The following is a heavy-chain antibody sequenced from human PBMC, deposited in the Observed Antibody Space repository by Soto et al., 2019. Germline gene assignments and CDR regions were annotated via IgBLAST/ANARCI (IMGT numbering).Heavy chain of an antibody. CDR3: ARSMDV. CDR2: TRNKPNSYTT. CDR1: GFTFSDHY. Sequence: EVQLVESGGGLVQPGGSLRLSCAASGFTFSDHYMDWVRQAPGKGLEWVGRTRNKPNSYTTEYAASVKGRFTISRDDSKNSLYLQMNSLKTEDTAVYYCARSMDVWGQGTTVTVSS. V-gene: IGHV3-72*01. J-gene: IGHJ6*02.